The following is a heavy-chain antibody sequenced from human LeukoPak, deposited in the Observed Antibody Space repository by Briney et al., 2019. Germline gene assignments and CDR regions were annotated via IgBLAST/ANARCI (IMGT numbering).Heavy chain of an antibody. J-gene: IGHJ4*02. V-gene: IGHV4-61*01. Sequence: SETLSLTCTVSGDPISSYSDSTNYKWTWIRQPPGKGLEWVGYVYYSGSTNYNPSLKSRVTISVDTSKNQFSLKLTSVTAADTAVYYCAREYSGFDYWGQGTLVTVSS. CDR1: GDPISSYSDSTNYK. CDR2: VYYSGST. D-gene: IGHD5-12*01. CDR3: AREYSGFDY.